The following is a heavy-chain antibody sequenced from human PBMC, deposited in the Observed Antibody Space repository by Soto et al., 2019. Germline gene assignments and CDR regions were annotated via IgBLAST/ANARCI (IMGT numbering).Heavy chain of an antibody. V-gene: IGHV1-69*01. CDR3: ARRYCASDNCPLFYYFVDL. CDR1: GGTFNKFA. D-gene: IGHD2-21*02. CDR2: IITFFRSA. Sequence: VQLVQSGAEVKKTGSSVKVSCKASGGTFNKFAFSWVRQAPGQGFEWMGGIITFFRSANYAQRFRGRITITADEYTSTVYLYLNDLRSDDTAVYYCARRYCASDNCPLFYYFVDLWGLGTTVTVSS. J-gene: IGHJ6*02.